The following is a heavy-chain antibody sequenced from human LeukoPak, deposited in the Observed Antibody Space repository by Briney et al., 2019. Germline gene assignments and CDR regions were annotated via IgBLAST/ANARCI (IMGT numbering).Heavy chain of an antibody. CDR3: ARVGATFSPGQYYYYYYYMDV. V-gene: IGHV4-39*07. J-gene: IGHJ6*03. Sequence: PSETLSLTCTVSGGSISSSSYYWGWIRQPPGKGLEWIGSIYYSGSTYYNPSLKSRVTISVDTSKNQFSLKLSSVTAADTAVYYCARVGATFSPGQYYYYYYYMDVWGKGTTVTVSS. D-gene: IGHD1-26*01. CDR1: GGSISSSSYY. CDR2: IYYSGST.